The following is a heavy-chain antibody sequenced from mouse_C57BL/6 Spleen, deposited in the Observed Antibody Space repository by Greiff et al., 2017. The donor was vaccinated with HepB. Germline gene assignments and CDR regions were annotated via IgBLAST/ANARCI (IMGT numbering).Heavy chain of an antibody. Sequence: DVKLVESEGGLVQPGSSMKLSCTASGFTFSDYYMAWVRQVPEKGLEWVANINYDGSSTYYLDSLKSRFIISRDNAKNILYLQMSSLKSEDTATYYCAREDGWAFDYWGQGTTLTVSS. CDR2: INYDGSST. J-gene: IGHJ2*01. CDR1: GFTFSDYY. V-gene: IGHV5-16*01. D-gene: IGHD2-3*01. CDR3: AREDGWAFDY.